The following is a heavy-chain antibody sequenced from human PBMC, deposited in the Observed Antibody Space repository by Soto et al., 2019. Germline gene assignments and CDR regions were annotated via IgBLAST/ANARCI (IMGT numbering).Heavy chain of an antibody. V-gene: IGHV1-3*01. CDR2: INAGNGNT. D-gene: IGHD3-3*01. CDR1: GYTFTSYA. Sequence: VASVKVSCKASGYTFTSYAMHWVRQAPGQRLEWMGWINAGNGNTKYSQKFQGRVTITRDTSASTAYMELSSLRSEDTAVYYCASAPRGRFLDLPPDYWGQGTLVTVSS. CDR3: ASAPRGRFLDLPPDY. J-gene: IGHJ4*02.